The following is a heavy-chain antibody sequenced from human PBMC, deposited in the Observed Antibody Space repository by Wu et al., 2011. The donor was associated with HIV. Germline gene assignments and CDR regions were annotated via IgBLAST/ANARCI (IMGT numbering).Heavy chain of an antibody. CDR3: ARDGGYCSGGSCRQTHYYYYYMDV. V-gene: IGHV1-46*01. J-gene: IGHJ6*03. D-gene: IGHD2-15*01. CDR2: INPSGGST. CDR1: GYTFTSYY. Sequence: QVQLVQSGAEVKKPGASVKVSCKASGYTFTSYYMHWVRQAPGQGLEWMGIINPSGGSTSYAQKFQGRVTMTRDTSTSTVYMELSSLRSEDTAVYYCARDGGYCSGGSCRQTHYYYYYMDVWGKGTTVTVSS.